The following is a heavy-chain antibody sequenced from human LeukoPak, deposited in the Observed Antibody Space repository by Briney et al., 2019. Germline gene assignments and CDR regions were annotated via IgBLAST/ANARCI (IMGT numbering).Heavy chain of an antibody. J-gene: IGHJ4*02. D-gene: IGHD6-13*01. Sequence: GGSLRLSCAASGFTFSSYSMNWVRQAPGKGLEWVSYISSSSSTIYYADSVKGRFTISRDNAKNSLYLQMNSLRAEDTAVYYCAKASSAAAGTWYFDYWGQGTLVTVSS. CDR2: ISSSSSTI. CDR3: AKASSAAAGTWYFDY. V-gene: IGHV3-48*01. CDR1: GFTFSSYS.